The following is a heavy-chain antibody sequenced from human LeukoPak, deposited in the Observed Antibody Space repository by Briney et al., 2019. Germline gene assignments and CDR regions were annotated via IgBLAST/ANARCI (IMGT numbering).Heavy chain of an antibody. Sequence: ASVKVSFKASGYTFTGYYMHWVRQAPGQGLGWMGWLNPNSGGTNYAQKFQGRVTMTRDTSISTAYMELSRLRSDDTAVYYCARGTAKGAFDIWGQGTMVTVSS. D-gene: IGHD6-25*01. CDR1: GYTFTGYY. V-gene: IGHV1-2*02. CDR2: LNPNSGGT. J-gene: IGHJ3*02. CDR3: ARGTAKGAFDI.